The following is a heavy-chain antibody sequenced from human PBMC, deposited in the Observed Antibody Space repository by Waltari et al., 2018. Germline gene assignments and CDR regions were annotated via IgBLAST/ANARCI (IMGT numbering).Heavy chain of an antibody. V-gene: IGHV1-8*03. J-gene: IGHJ6*02. CDR2: MNPNSGNT. Sequence: QVQLVQSGAEVKKPGASVKVSCKASGYTFTSYDINWVRQATGQGLEWMGWMNPNSGNTGKAQKVQGRVTITRNTSISTAYMELSSLRSEDTAVYYCARRIRAYYYYGMDVWGQGTTVTVSS. CDR1: GYTFTSYD. CDR3: ARRIRAYYYYGMDV. D-gene: IGHD3-3*02.